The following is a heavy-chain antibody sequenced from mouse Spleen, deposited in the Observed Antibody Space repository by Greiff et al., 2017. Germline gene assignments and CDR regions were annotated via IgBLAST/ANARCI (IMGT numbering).Heavy chain of an antibody. CDR3: ARGDYGSRAWFAY. CDR2: IWSGGST. Sequence: VQLVESGPGLVQPSQSLSITCTVSGFSLTSYGVHWVRQSPGKGLEWLGVIWSGGSTDYNAAFISRLSISKDNSKSQVFFKMNSLQADDTAIYYCARGDYGSRAWFAYWGQGTLVTVSA. CDR1: GFSLTSYG. V-gene: IGHV2-2*01. D-gene: IGHD1-1*01. J-gene: IGHJ3*01.